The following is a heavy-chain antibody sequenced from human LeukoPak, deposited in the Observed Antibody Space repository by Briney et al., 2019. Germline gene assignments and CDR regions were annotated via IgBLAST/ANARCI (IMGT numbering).Heavy chain of an antibody. J-gene: IGHJ3*02. Sequence: GGSLRLSSAASGFTFCSYGMHWVPPAPGKGRKGVAFIRYDGSNKDYADSVKGRLTISRSNSKIPMDLQMNSLRLKDTAVYYCAKDNFWSGLGYAFDIWGQGTMVTVSS. D-gene: IGHD3-3*01. CDR2: IRYDGSNK. CDR3: AKDNFWSGLGYAFDI. V-gene: IGHV3-30*02. CDR1: GFTFCSYG.